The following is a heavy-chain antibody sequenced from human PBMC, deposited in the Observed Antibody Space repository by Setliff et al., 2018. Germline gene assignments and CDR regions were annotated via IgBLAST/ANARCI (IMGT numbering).Heavy chain of an antibody. Sequence: LRLSCAASGLTFNSYAMSWVRQAPGKGLEWVSTVSVSGDNTYYTDSVKGRFTTSRDNSKNTLSLQMSSLRTEDTAIYFCAGQGPIFGSGLIPGFDQWGQGTRVTSPQ. CDR1: GLTFNSYA. D-gene: IGHD3-3*01. J-gene: IGHJ4*02. CDR2: VSVSGDNT. CDR3: AGQGPIFGSGLIPGFDQ. V-gene: IGHV3-23*01.